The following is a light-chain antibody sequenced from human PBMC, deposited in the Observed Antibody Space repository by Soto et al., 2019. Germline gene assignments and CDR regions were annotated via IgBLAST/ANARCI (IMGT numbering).Light chain of an antibody. CDR3: QQYGSSPFT. CDR2: GAA. CDR1: QSVSSSY. J-gene: IGKJ3*01. Sequence: ESVLTQSPGTLSMSPGERATLSCRASQSVSSSYSAWYQQKPGQAPRLLIYGAARRATGIPHRLSGSGSGTDFTLTISRLEPEDFAVYYCQQYGSSPFTFGPGTKVDIK. V-gene: IGKV3-20*01.